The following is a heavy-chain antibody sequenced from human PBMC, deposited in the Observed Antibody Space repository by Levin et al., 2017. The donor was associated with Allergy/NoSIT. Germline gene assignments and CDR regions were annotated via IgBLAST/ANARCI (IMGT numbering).Heavy chain of an antibody. D-gene: IGHD3-10*01. V-gene: IGHV3-23*01. J-gene: IGHJ4*02. CDR3: AKVGLLWVADSPYYFDY. Sequence: GGSLRLSCAASGFTFGSYAMSWVRRAPGKGLEWVSGIGRRGDSTYYADSVKGRSTISRDNSKNTLFLHMKSLRAEDTAIYYCAKVGLLWVADSPYYFDYWGQGTLVSVSS. CDR1: GFTFGSYA. CDR2: IGRRGDST.